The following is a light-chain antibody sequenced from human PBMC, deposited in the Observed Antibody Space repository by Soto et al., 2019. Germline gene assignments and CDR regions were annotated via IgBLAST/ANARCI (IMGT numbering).Light chain of an antibody. CDR1: QDISTW. CDR3: QQANSFPLI. J-gene: IGKJ4*01. V-gene: IGKV1-12*01. CDR2: AAS. Sequence: DIRMTHSPSSVSASVGDRVTITCRASQDISTWLAWYQQKPGKAPKLLIYAASSLQSGVPSRFSGSGSGTDFTLTISSLQSEDFATYYCQQANSFPLIFGGGTRVEIK.